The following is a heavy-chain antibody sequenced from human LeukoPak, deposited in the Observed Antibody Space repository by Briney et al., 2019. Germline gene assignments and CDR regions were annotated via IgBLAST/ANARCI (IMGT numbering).Heavy chain of an antibody. CDR2: IKSKTDGGTT. V-gene: IGHV3-15*01. CDR1: GFTFSNAW. J-gene: IGHJ4*02. Sequence: PGGSLRLSCAASGFTFSNAWMSWVRQAPGKGLEWVGRIKSKTDGGTTDYAAPVKGRFTISRDDSKNTQYLQMNSLKTEDTAVYYCTTPRYIWFGELMSDWGQGTLVTVSS. CDR3: TTPRYIWFGELMSD. D-gene: IGHD3-10*01.